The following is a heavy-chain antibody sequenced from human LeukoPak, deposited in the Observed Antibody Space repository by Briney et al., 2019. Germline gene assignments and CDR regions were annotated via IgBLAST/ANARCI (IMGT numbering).Heavy chain of an antibody. D-gene: IGHD1-26*01. CDR2: IYSGGSI. Sequence: PGGSLRLSCAIPTVTVSSMYMSWVRQAPGGGLEWVSIIYSGGSIYHADSVKGRFSISRDTFKNTLHLQMNSLRAEDTAVYYCAKGSGSYLSPLYYFDYWGQGTLVTVSS. CDR3: AKGSGSYLSPLYYFDY. V-gene: IGHV3-66*01. J-gene: IGHJ4*02. CDR1: TVTVSSMY.